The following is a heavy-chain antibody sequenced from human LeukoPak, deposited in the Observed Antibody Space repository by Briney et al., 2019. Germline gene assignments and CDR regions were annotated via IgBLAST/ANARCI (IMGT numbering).Heavy chain of an antibody. J-gene: IGHJ4*02. D-gene: IGHD4-17*01. Sequence: SETLSLTCTVSGGSISSSYSYWGWIRQPPGKGLEWIGNIYYSGSTYYSPSLTSRVTVSVDTSENQFSLKLSSVTAADTAVYYCASVAAPYGDYEDYWGQGTLVTVSS. CDR3: ASVAAPYGDYEDY. V-gene: IGHV4-39*07. CDR2: IYYSGST. CDR1: GGSISSSYSY.